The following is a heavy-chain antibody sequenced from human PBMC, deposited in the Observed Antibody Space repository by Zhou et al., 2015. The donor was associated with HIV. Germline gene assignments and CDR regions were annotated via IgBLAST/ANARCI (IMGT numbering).Heavy chain of an antibody. D-gene: IGHD3-3*01. Sequence: EVELVESGGRTWSSLGGSLRLSCAVSGFSVSDHWMSWVRQAPGEGLAWVGSINVDESERSYVDSVKGRFSISKDIGRNSVSLQMDSLRVDDTAVYYCAREINYGVFGELLDNWGQGSVVTGLL. CDR3: AREINYGVFGELLDN. J-gene: IGHJ4*02. CDR1: GFSVSDHW. CDR2: INVDESER. V-gene: IGHV3-7*01.